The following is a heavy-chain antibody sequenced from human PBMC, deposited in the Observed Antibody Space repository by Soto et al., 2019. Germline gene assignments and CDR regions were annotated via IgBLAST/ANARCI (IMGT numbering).Heavy chain of an antibody. CDR3: ARDSLGYYYDSSGYYYYYGMDV. CDR1: GGSISSGGYY. J-gene: IGHJ6*02. Sequence: QVQLQESGPGLVKPSQTLSLTCTVSGGSISSGGYYWSWIRQHPGKGLEWIGYIYYSGSTYYNPSLKRRVTISVDTSKNQFALKLSSVTAADTAVYYCARDSLGYYYDSSGYYYYYGMDVWGQGTTVTVSS. CDR2: IYYSGST. V-gene: IGHV4-31*03. D-gene: IGHD3-22*01.